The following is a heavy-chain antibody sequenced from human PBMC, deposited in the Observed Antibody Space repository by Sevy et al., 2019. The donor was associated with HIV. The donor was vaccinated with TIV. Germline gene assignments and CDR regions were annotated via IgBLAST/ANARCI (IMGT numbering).Heavy chain of an antibody. J-gene: IGHJ4*02. CDR2: ISSAGSTK. Sequence: GGSLRLSCAASGFTFSDHYMSWIRQAPGKGLEWVSFISSAGSTKYYGDSVRGRFTISRDNAKNSLYLQMNSLRAEDTAVYYCAREDRRREGVPYIDYWGQGTLVTVSS. D-gene: IGHD1-1*01. V-gene: IGHV3-11*01. CDR1: GFTFSDHY. CDR3: AREDRRREGVPYIDY.